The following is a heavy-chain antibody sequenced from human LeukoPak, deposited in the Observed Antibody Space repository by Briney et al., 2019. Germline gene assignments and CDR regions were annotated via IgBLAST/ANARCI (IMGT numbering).Heavy chain of an antibody. CDR2: IKQDGSEK. D-gene: IGHD3-10*01. CDR3: VRAGYGLGSYLPYGMDV. J-gene: IGHJ6*02. V-gene: IGHV3-7*01. CDR1: GFTFSSHW. Sequence: QTGGSLRLSCAASGFTFSSHWMHWVRQAPGKGLEWVANIKQDGSEKYYVDSVKGRFTVSRDNAKNSLYLQMNSLRGEDTAVYYCVRAGYGLGSYLPYGMDVGGQGTTVIVSS.